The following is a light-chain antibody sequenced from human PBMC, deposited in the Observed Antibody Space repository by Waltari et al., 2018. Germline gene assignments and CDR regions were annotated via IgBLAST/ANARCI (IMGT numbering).Light chain of an antibody. CDR2: QDR. J-gene: IGLJ2*01. CDR1: NLGDKY. V-gene: IGLV3-1*01. Sequence: YELTPPPSVSASPGQTASITCSGDNLGDKYACWYQQMPGQSPVLVIYQDRKRPSGIPERFSGCNSGNTATLTISGTQAMDEADYYCQAWDSSTASVVFGGGTKLTVL. CDR3: QAWDSSTASVV.